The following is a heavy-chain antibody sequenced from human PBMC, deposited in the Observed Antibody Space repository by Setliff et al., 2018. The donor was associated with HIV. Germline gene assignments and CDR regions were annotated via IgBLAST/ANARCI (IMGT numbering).Heavy chain of an antibody. CDR3: ARRNSGWYDAFDI. J-gene: IGHJ3*02. V-gene: IGHV4-61*01. CDR2: IYYSGST. D-gene: IGHD6-19*01. Sequence: PSETLSLTCTVSGGSVSSGSYYWSWIRQPPGKGLEWIGYIYYSGSTKHNPSLKSRVTISLDTSKNQFSLKLSSVTAADTAVYHCARRNSGWYDAFDIWGQGTMVTVSS. CDR1: GGSVSSGSYY.